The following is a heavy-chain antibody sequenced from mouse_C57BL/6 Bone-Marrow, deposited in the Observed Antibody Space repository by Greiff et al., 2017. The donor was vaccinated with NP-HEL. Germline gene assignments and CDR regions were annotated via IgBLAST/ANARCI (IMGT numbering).Heavy chain of an antibody. CDR2: IWSDGST. V-gene: IGHV2-6*03. CDR1: GFSLTSYG. Sequence: QVKLMESGPGLVAPSQSLSITCTVSGFSLTSYGVHWVRQPPGKGLEWLVVIWSDGSTTYNSALKSRLSISKDNSKSQVFLKMNSLQTDDTAMYYCARASITTVVDYAMDYWGQGTSVTVSS. J-gene: IGHJ4*01. CDR3: ARASITTVVDYAMDY. D-gene: IGHD1-1*01.